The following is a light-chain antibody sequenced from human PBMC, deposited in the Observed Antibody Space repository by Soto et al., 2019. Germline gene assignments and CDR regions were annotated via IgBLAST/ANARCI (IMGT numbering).Light chain of an antibody. CDR2: GAS. Sequence: NALSQSPGTLSLSPGERATLSCRASQSVSSSYLAWYQQKPGQAPRLLIYGASNRATGIPDRFSGGGSGTDFTLTISRLEPEDFAVYYCQQFSSYPLPFGGGTKVAIK. J-gene: IGKJ4*01. V-gene: IGKV3-20*01. CDR1: QSVSSSY. CDR3: QQFSSYPLP.